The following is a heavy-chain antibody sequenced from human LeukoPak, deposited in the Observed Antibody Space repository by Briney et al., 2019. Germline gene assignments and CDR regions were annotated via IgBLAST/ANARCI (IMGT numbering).Heavy chain of an antibody. V-gene: IGHV4-59*01. CDR3: ARGVYIAAAQYAY. CDR1: GGSISSYY. Sequence: SETLSLTCTVSGGSISSYYWSWIRQPPGKGLEWIGYIYYSGTTNYNPSLKSRVTISVDTSKNQFSLKPSSVTAADTAVYYCARGVYIAAAQYAYWGQGTLVTVSS. J-gene: IGHJ4*02. D-gene: IGHD6-13*01. CDR2: IYYSGTT.